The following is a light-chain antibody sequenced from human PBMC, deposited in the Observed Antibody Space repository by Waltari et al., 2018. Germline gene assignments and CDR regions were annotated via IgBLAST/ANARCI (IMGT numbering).Light chain of an antibody. CDR2: WAS. J-gene: IGKJ2*03. V-gene: IGKV4-1*01. Sequence: DIVMTQSPDSLAVSLGERATINCKSSQSVLYSSNNKNCLGWYQQKPGQHPKLLIYWASTRESGVPDRFSGSGSGTDFTLTISSLQAEDVAVYYCQQYYSTPYSFGQGTKLEIK. CDR3: QQYYSTPYS. CDR1: QSVLYSSNNKNC.